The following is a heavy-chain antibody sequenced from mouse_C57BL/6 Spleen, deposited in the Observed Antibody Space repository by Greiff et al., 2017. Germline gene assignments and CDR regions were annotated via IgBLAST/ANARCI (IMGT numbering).Heavy chain of an antibody. CDR2: INPNNGGT. CDR3: ARGGYGSSLYYAMDY. Sequence: LVKPGASVKIPCKASGYTFTDYNMDWVKQSHGKSLEWIGDINPNNGGTIYNQKFKGKATLTVDKSSSTAYMELRSLTSEDTAVYYCARGGYGSSLYYAMDYWGQGTSVTVSS. V-gene: IGHV1-18*01. D-gene: IGHD1-1*01. CDR1: GYTFTDYN. J-gene: IGHJ4*01.